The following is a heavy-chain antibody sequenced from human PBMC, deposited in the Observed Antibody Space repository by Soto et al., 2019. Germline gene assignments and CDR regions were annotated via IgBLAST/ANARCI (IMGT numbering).Heavy chain of an antibody. Sequence: PGGSLRLSCAASGFTFSSYSMNWVRQAPGKGLEWVSSISSSRSYKYYADSVKGRFTISRDNSKNTLYLQMNSLRAEDTAVYYCAKGIAVAGRVDYWAQGTLVTVSS. CDR2: ISSSRSYK. CDR1: GFTFSSYS. CDR3: AKGIAVAGRVDY. D-gene: IGHD6-19*01. J-gene: IGHJ4*02. V-gene: IGHV3-21*01.